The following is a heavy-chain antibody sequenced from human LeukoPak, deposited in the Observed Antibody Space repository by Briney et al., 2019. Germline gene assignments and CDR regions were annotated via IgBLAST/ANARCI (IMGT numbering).Heavy chain of an antibody. CDR1: AVSISSYY. V-gene: IGHV4-59*01. CDR2: IYYSGST. Sequence: SETLSLTCTVSAVSISSYYWSWIRQPPGKGLEWIGYIYYSGSTNYNPSLKSRVTISVDTSRNQFSLKLSSVTAADTAVYYCARVGGSGSYYYAMDVWGQGTTVTVSS. J-gene: IGHJ6*02. D-gene: IGHD3-10*01. CDR3: ARVGGSGSYYYAMDV.